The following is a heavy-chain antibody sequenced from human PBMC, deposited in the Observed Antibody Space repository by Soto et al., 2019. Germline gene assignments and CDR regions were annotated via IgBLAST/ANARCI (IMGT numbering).Heavy chain of an antibody. CDR1: GYTFTSYG. J-gene: IGHJ6*02. Sequence: ASVKVSCKASGYTFTSYGISWVRQAPGQGLEWMGWISAYNGNTNYAQKLQGRVTMTTDTSTSTAYMELRSLRADDTAVYYCARGSGYYPSYYGMDVWGQGTTVTVSS. CDR2: ISAYNGNT. V-gene: IGHV1-18*01. CDR3: ARGSGYYPSYYGMDV. D-gene: IGHD3-22*01.